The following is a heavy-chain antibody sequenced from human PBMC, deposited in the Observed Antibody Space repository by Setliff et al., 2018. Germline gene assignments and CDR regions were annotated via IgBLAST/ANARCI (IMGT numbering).Heavy chain of an antibody. V-gene: IGHV1-18*01. Sequence: ASVKVSCKASGFTFRNYAISWVRQAPGQGLEWMGWISAYNGDTTYTQNLQGRVTLTTDTSTTTAYMELRSLRSDDTAVYYCARMSTSGPHYDYWGQGTLVTVSS. CDR1: GFTFRNYA. J-gene: IGHJ4*02. D-gene: IGHD2-8*02. CDR3: ARMSTSGPHYDY. CDR2: ISAYNGDT.